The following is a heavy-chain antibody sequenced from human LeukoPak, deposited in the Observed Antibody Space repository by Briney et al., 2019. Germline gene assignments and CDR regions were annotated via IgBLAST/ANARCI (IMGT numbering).Heavy chain of an antibody. D-gene: IGHD2-15*01. CDR3: ARLSLHCSGGSCYRGAFDS. Sequence: MPSETLSLTCSVSGGSTGSDYWSWIRQPPGKGLEWIAYVYYSGVTSYNPSLKSRVAISIDPSKNQFSLTLTSVTAADTAVYYCARLSLHCSGGSCYRGAFDSWGQGTLVTVSS. CDR2: VYYSGVT. CDR1: GGSTGSDY. V-gene: IGHV4-59*08. J-gene: IGHJ4*02.